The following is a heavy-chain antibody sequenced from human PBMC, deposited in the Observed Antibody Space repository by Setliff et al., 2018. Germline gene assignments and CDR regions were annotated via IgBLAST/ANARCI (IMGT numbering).Heavy chain of an antibody. D-gene: IGHD5-18*01. CDR2: IYYTGSS. Sequence: SETLSLTCTVSGDSIRSYYWSWVRHPPGRGLEWIGYIYYTGSSNYNPSLKSRVTISVDTSKNQFSLRLRSVSAADTAVYYCAREPMDSAMVTTGAFDIWGRGTMVTVSS. CDR3: AREPMDSAMVTTGAFDI. CDR1: GDSIRSYY. V-gene: IGHV4-59*01. J-gene: IGHJ3*02.